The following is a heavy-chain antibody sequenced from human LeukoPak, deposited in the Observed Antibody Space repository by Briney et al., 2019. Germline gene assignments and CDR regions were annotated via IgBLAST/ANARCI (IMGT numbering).Heavy chain of an antibody. Sequence: GGSLRLSCAASGFTFSSYAMSWVRQAPGKGLEWVSAISGSGGSTYYADSVKGRFTISRDNSKNTLYLQMNSLRAEDTAVYFCAKHPQYDILTDYYSSLLIDYWGQGTLVTVSS. J-gene: IGHJ4*02. D-gene: IGHD3-9*01. CDR3: AKHPQYDILTDYYSSLLIDY. CDR2: ISGSGGST. V-gene: IGHV3-23*01. CDR1: GFTFSSYA.